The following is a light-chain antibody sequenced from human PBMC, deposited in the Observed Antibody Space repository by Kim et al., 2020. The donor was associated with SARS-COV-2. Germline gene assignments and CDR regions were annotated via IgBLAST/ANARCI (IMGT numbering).Light chain of an antibody. CDR3: QQYNDWPPYT. V-gene: IGKV3-15*01. CDR2: DAS. CDR1: QSVSSS. Sequence: VSPGERATLSCRASQSVSSSLVWYQQKPGQAHRLLIYDASTRATGIPARFSGSGSGTEFTLTISSLQSEDFAVYYCQQYNDWPPYTFGQGTKLEI. J-gene: IGKJ2*01.